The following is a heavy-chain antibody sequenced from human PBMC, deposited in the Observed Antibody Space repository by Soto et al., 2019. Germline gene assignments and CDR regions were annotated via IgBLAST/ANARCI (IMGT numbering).Heavy chain of an antibody. CDR2: IIPIFGTA. J-gene: IGHJ4*02. V-gene: IGHV1-69*13. D-gene: IGHD3-10*01. CDR1: GGTFSSYA. CDR3: ARQYYGSGSYYNLAFLRHPFDY. Sequence: SVKVSCKASGGTFSSYAISWVRQAPGQGLEWMGGIIPIFGTANYAQKFQGRVTITADESTSTAYMELSSLRSEDTAVYYCARQYYGSGSYYNLAFLRHPFDYWGQGTQVTVSS.